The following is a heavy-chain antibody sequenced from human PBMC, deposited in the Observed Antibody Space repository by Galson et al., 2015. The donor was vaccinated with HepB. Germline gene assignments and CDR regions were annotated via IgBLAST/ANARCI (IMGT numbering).Heavy chain of an antibody. V-gene: IGHV1-3*01. J-gene: IGHJ3*02. CDR2: INAGNGNT. D-gene: IGHD3-22*01. Sequence: SVKVSCKASGYTFTSYAMHWVRQAPGQRLEWMGWINAGNGNTKYSQKFQGRVTITRDTSTSTAYMELRSLRSDDTAVYYCAKSNEPLYYYDSSPAAFDIWGQGTTVTVSS. CDR3: AKSNEPLYYYDSSPAAFDI. CDR1: GYTFTSYA.